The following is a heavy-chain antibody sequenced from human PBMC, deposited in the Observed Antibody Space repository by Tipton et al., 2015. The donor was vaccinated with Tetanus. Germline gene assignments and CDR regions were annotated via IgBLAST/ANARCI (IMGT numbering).Heavy chain of an antibody. Sequence: SLRLSCAASGFTFNNYAMSWVRQAPGKGLEWVASITGSGGTTFYPESLRGRFTISRDNSNNTVFLHLSSLRAEDTAVYYCAQREESLSQKLCWGQGTLVTISS. D-gene: IGHD1-1*01. V-gene: IGHV3-23*01. CDR1: GFTFNNYA. CDR2: ITGSGGTT. J-gene: IGHJ4*02. CDR3: AQREESLSQKLC.